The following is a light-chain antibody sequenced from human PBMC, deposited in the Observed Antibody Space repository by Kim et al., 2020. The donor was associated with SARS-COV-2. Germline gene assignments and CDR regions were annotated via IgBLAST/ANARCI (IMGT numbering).Light chain of an antibody. V-gene: IGLV1-47*01. CDR3: VAWDDSLSGRV. CDR2: RNH. CDR1: RSNIGTNY. Sequence: ELTQPPSASETPGQRVTISCSGSRSNIGTNYVYWYQQLPGTAPKLLIYRNHQRPSGVPDRFSGSKSGTSASLAISGLRSEDEAHYYCVAWDDSLSGRVFGGGTKVTVL. J-gene: IGLJ3*02.